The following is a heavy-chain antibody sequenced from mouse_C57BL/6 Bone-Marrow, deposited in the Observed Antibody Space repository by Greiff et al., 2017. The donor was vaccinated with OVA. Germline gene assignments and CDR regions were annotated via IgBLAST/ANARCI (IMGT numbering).Heavy chain of an antibody. CDR3: ARQIYYDYDGFAY. D-gene: IGHD2-4*01. Sequence: DVMLVESGGGLVQPGGSLKLSCAASGFTFSDYYMYWVRQTPEKRLEWVAYISNGGGSTYYPDTVKGRFTISRDNAKNTLYLQMSRLKSEDTAMYYCARQIYYDYDGFAYWGQGTLVTVSA. CDR2: ISNGGGST. CDR1: GFTFSDYY. J-gene: IGHJ3*01. V-gene: IGHV5-12*01.